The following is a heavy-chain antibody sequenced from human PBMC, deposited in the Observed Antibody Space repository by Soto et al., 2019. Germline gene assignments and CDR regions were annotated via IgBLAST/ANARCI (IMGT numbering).Heavy chain of an antibody. CDR3: ARAEDGYNEWYFAL. CDR2: IIPICGTA. V-gene: IGHV1-69*12. CDR1: GGTFSSYA. D-gene: IGHD5-12*01. J-gene: IGHJ2*01. Sequence: QVQLVQSGAEVKKPGSSVKVSCKASGGTFSSYAISWVRQAPGQGLEWMGGIIPICGTANYAQKFRGRVTLSAQESRSTAYRELSSLRSEDTAVYYCARAEDGYNEWYFALWGRGTLVTVSS.